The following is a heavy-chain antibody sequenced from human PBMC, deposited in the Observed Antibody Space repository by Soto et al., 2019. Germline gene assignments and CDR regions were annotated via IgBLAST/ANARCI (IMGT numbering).Heavy chain of an antibody. CDR1: WHSFTSYA. Sequence: PSGQGSCKAFWHSFTSYAMHWVREAPGQGLEWMGWISPGNGNTKYSQKFQGRVTITRDTSASTAYMELSSLRSEDTAVYYCAGWVGYSSSWTSFDYWGQGTLVTVSS. CDR2: ISPGNGNT. J-gene: IGHJ4*02. V-gene: IGHV1-3*01. D-gene: IGHD6-13*01. CDR3: AGWVGYSSSWTSFDY.